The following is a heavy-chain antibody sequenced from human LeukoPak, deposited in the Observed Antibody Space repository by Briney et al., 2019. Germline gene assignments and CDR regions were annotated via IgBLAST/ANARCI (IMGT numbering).Heavy chain of an antibody. Sequence: GESLKISCKGSGYSFTSYWIGWARQMPGKGLEWMGIIYPGDSDTRYSPSFQGQVTISADKSISNACLQWSSLKASDTAMYYCATTSLNAFDIWGQGTMVTVSS. V-gene: IGHV5-51*01. CDR2: IYPGDSDT. CDR1: GYSFTSYW. J-gene: IGHJ3*02. CDR3: ATTSLNAFDI. D-gene: IGHD6-6*01.